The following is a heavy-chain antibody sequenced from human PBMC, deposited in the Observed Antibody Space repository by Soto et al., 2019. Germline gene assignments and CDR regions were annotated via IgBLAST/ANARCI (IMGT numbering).Heavy chain of an antibody. CDR1: GYTFTGYY. V-gene: IGHV1-2*02. CDR3: ARVPASSIAARRGDWFDP. D-gene: IGHD6-6*01. Sequence: ASVKVSCKASGYTFTGYYMHWVRQAPGQGLEWMGWINPNSGGTNYAQKFQGRVTMTRDTSISTAYMELSRLRSDDTAVYYCARVPASSIAARRGDWFDPWGQGTLVTVSS. CDR2: INPNSGGT. J-gene: IGHJ5*02.